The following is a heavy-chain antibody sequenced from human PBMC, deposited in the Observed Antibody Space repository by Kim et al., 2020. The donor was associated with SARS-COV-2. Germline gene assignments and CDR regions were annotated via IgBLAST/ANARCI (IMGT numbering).Heavy chain of an antibody. V-gene: IGHV3-23*01. CDR1: GFTFSRYA. CDR3: AMGNWGSDSYSGMDV. J-gene: IGHJ6*02. Sequence: GGSLRLSCVASGFTFSRYAMSWVRQAPGKGLEWVSIISGSGGNTYYADSVRGRLTISRDNSESTLYLQMNSLRAEDTAIYFCAMGNWGSDSYSGMDVWG. CDR2: ISGSGGNT. D-gene: IGHD7-27*01.